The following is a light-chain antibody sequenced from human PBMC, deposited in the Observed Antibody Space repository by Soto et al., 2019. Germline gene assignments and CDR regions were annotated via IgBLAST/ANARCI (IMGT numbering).Light chain of an antibody. J-gene: IGKJ5*01. CDR2: GAS. V-gene: IGKV3-20*01. CDR1: QSVSSSY. CDR3: QNYGISPPIT. Sequence: EIVLTQSPGTLSLSPGERATLSCRASQSVSSSYLAWYQQKPGQAPRLLIYGASSMATGIPDRLSGSGSGTDFTLTICRLEHKELAVYYCQNYGISPPITFGQETRLQIK.